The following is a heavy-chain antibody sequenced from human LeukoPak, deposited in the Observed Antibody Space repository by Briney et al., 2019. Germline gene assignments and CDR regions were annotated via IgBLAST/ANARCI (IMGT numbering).Heavy chain of an antibody. Sequence: PGGSLRLSCAASGLIVSSNYMTWVRRAPGKGLEWVSVIYSGGSIYYADPVKGRSTISRDNSRNTLYLQMNSLRAEDTAVYYCARALNGFDIWGPGTLVTVSS. CDR2: IYSGGSI. CDR1: GLIVSSNY. V-gene: IGHV3-53*01. CDR3: ARALNGFDI. J-gene: IGHJ3*02.